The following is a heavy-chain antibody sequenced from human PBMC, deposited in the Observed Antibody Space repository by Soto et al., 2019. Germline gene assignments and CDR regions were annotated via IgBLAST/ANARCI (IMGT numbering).Heavy chain of an antibody. V-gene: IGHV1-69*13. CDR2: IIPIFGTA. CDR3: ARRTTVTLGYYYYYYGMDV. CDR1: GGTFSSYS. D-gene: IGHD4-17*01. Sequence: GASVKVSCKASGGTFSSYSISWVRQAPGQRVYWMGGIIPIFGTANYAQKFQGRVTITADESTSTAYMELSSLRSEDTAVYYCARRTTVTLGYYYYYYGMDVWGQGTTVTVSS. J-gene: IGHJ6*02.